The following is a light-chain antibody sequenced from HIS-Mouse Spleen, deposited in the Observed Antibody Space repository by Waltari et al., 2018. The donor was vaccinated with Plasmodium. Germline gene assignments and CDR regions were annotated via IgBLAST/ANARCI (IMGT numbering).Light chain of an antibody. V-gene: IGKV3-15*01. CDR1: QSVSSN. Sequence: EILITQSPATLSVSTGDRATLSCRASQSVSSNLAWYQQTPGQAPRLLIYGASTRATGIPARFSGSGSGTEFTLTISSMQSEDFAVYYCQQYNNWPRGTFGQGTKVEIK. CDR3: QQYNNWPRGT. CDR2: GAS. J-gene: IGKJ1*01.